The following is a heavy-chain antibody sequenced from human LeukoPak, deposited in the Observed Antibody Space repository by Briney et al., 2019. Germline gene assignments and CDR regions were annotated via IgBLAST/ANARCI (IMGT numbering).Heavy chain of an antibody. D-gene: IGHD2-15*01. CDR3: ARVRCSGGSCYSAAFDI. CDR1: GYSISSGYY. CDR2: IYHSGST. Sequence: SETLSLTCTVSGYSISSGYYWGWIRQPPGKGLEWIGSIYHSGSTYYNPSLKSRVTISVDTSKNQFSLKLSSVTAADTAVYYCARVRCSGGSCYSAAFDIWGQGTMVTVSS. V-gene: IGHV4-38-2*02. J-gene: IGHJ3*02.